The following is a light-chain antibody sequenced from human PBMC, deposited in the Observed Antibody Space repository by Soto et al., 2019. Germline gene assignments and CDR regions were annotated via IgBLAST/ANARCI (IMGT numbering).Light chain of an antibody. CDR3: QQRSNWPWT. Sequence: EIVLTQSPATLSLSPGERATLSCRASQSVSTYLAWYQQKPGQAPRLLIYDASNRATCIPARFSGSGSGTDCTLTIGSLEPEDFAVYYCQQRSNWPWTFGQGKKVEIK. J-gene: IGKJ1*01. CDR2: DAS. CDR1: QSVSTY. V-gene: IGKV3-11*01.